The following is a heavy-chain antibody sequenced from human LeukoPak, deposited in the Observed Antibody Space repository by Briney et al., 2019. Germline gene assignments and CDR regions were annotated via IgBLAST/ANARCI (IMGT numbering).Heavy chain of an antibody. CDR1: GGTFISYA. D-gene: IGHD5-18*01. CDR3: ARGSVTAMVRSPFDY. V-gene: IGHV1-69*13. Sequence: SVKVSCKASGGTFISYAISWVRQAPGQGLEWMGGIIPIFGTANYAQKFQGRVTITADGSTSTAYMELSSLRSEDTAVYYCARGSVTAMVRSPFDYWGQGTLVTVSS. J-gene: IGHJ4*02. CDR2: IIPIFGTA.